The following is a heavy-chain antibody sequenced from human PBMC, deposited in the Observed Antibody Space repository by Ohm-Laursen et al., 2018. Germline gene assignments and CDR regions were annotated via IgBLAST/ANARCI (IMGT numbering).Heavy chain of an antibody. V-gene: IGHV1-2*02. CDR3: ARGLTRSAFDI. D-gene: IGHD4/OR15-4a*01. CDR2: IKPNSGGT. CDR1: GYTFTAYY. J-gene: IGHJ3*02. Sequence: GASVKASCKASGYTFTAYYMHWVRQAPGQGLEWMGWIKPNSGGTNYAQKFQGRVTMTRDTSISTDYMEVSSLTSDDTAVYYCARGLTRSAFDIWGQGTMVTVSS.